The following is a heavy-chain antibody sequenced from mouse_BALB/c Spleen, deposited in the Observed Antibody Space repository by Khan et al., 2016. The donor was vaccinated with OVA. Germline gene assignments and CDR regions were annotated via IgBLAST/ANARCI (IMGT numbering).Heavy chain of an antibody. CDR3: ARSNYGAFAY. V-gene: IGHV5-9*03. D-gene: IGHD1-1*02. CDR2: ISSGGDNT. J-gene: IGHJ3*01. CDR1: GFTFSSYT. Sequence: EVELVESGGGLVMPGGSLKLSCAASGFTFSSYTMSWVRQTPEKRLEWVATISSGGDNTYYPDSVQGRFTISRDNAKNNLYLQMSSLRSEDTALYYCARSNYGAFAYWGQGTLFTGSA.